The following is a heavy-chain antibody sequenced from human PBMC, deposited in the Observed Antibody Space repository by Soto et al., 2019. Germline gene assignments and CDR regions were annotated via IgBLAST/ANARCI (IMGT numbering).Heavy chain of an antibody. D-gene: IGHD3-3*01. CDR1: GFTFSSYA. CDR3: ARDLEGYLDY. V-gene: IGHV3-30-3*01. J-gene: IGHJ4*01. CDR2: ISYDGSNK. Sequence: PGGSLRLSCAASGFTFSSYAMHWVRQAPGKGLEWVAVISYDGSNKYYADSVKGRFTISRDNSKNTLSLQMNSLRAEDTAVYYIARDLEGYLDYWGQGTLGNVPS.